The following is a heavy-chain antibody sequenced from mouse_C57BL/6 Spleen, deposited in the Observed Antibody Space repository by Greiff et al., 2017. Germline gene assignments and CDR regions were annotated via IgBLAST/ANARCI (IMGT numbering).Heavy chain of an antibody. J-gene: IGHJ4*01. D-gene: IGHD1-1*01. CDR2: IYPGDGDT. CDR1: GYAFSSYW. Sequence: LQQSGASVKISCKASGYAFSSYWMNWVKQRTGKGLEWIGQIYPGDGDTNYNGKFKGKAKLTADKSASTAYMPLSSLSSEDSAVYFCARYCLLRGAMDYWGQGTSVTVSS. V-gene: IGHV1-80*01. CDR3: ARYCLLRGAMDY.